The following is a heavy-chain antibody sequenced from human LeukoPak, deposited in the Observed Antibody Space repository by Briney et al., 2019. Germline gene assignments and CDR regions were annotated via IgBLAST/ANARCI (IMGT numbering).Heavy chain of an antibody. D-gene: IGHD3-22*01. CDR1: GVSVSSDNYY. J-gene: IGHJ4*02. CDR3: ARHCYDSSGYRSDY. V-gene: IGHV4-39*01. Sequence: SETLSLTCTVSGVSVSSDNYYWGWIRQPPGKGLEWIGSIYYSGSTYYNPSLRSRVTISVDTSKNHFSLKLSSVTAADTAVYYCARHCYDSSGYRSDYWGQGTLVTVSS. CDR2: IYYSGST.